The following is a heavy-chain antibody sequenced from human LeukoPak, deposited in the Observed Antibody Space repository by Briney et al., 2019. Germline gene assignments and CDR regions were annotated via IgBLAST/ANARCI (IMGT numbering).Heavy chain of an antibody. Sequence: PSETLSLTCTVSGGSISSSSYYWGWIRQPPGKGLEWIGSIYYSGSTYYNPSLKSRVTISVDTSKNQFSLKLSSVTAADTAVYYCARGGRTTVTTSRAFDIWGQGTMVTVSS. CDR2: IYYSGST. CDR1: GGSISSSSYY. D-gene: IGHD4-17*01. V-gene: IGHV4-39*07. J-gene: IGHJ3*02. CDR3: ARGGRTTVTTSRAFDI.